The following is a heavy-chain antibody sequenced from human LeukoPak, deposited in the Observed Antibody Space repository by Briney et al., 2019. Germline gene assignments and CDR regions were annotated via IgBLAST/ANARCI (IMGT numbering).Heavy chain of an antibody. CDR3: ARDGSLPRTYYYDSSGYHAF. V-gene: IGHV3-53*01. CDR2: IYSDGST. D-gene: IGHD3-22*01. Sequence: GGSLRLSCAVSGFTFSNNYTSWVRQPPGKGLEWVAVIYSDGSTFYADSVKGRFSISRHNSRNTVDLQMYSLRAEDTAVYYCARDGSLPRTYYYDSSGYHAFWGQGTLVTVSS. CDR1: GFTFSNNY. J-gene: IGHJ4*02.